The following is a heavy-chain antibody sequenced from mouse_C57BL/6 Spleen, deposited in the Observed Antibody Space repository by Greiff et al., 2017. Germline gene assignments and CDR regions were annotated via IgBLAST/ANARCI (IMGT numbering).Heavy chain of an antibody. V-gene: IGHV1-82*01. CDR3: ANYYGSVDY. CDR1: GYAFSSSW. CDR2: IYPGDGDT. J-gene: IGHJ2*01. Sequence: VKLMESGPELVKPGASVKISCKASGYAFSSSWMNWVKQRPGKGLEWIGRIYPGDGDTNYNGKFKGKATLTADKSSSTAYMQLSSLTSEDSAVYFCANYYGSVDYWGQGTTLTVSS. D-gene: IGHD1-1*01.